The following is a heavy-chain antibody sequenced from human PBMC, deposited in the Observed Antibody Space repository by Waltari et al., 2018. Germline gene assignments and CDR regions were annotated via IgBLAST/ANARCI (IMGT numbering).Heavy chain of an antibody. J-gene: IGHJ4*02. CDR2: IKQDGTQQ. Sequence: EVQLVESGGGLVEPGGSLSLSWVASGFPLGSHWMSWVRQAPAKGLEWVADIKQDGTQQYYVDSVKGRFTVSRDNHKNSLFLQMNSLRAEDTAVYYCARALPGEITVYYWAQGALVTVSS. CDR3: ARALPGEITVYY. V-gene: IGHV3-7*01. D-gene: IGHD3-10*01. CDR1: GFPLGSHW.